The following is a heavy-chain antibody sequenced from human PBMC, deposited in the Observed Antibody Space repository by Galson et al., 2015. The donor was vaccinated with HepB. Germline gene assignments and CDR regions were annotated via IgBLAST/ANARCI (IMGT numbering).Heavy chain of an antibody. J-gene: IGHJ6*03. CDR1: GYTFTSYD. CDR3: VWSGYPYYYYYYMDV. V-gene: IGHV1-8*01. D-gene: IGHD3-3*01. Sequence: SVKVSCKASGYTFTSYDINWVRQATGQGLEWMGWMNPNSGNTGYAQKFQGRVTMTRNTSISTAYMELSSLRSEDTAVYYCVWSGYPYYYYYYMDVWGKGTTVTVSS. CDR2: MNPNSGNT.